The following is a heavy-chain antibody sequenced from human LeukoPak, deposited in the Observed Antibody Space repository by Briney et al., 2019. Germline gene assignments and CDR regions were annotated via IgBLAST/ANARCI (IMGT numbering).Heavy chain of an antibody. V-gene: IGHV3-20*04. J-gene: IGHJ3*02. D-gene: IGHD2-2*02. Sequence: GGSLRLSCAASGFTFDDYGMSWVRQAPGKGLEWVSVINWNGGSTSYADSVKGRFTISRDNAKNSLYLQMNSLRAEDTALYYCARDSLYGRGAFDIWGQGTTVTVSS. CDR2: INWNGGST. CDR3: ARDSLYGRGAFDI. CDR1: GFTFDDYG.